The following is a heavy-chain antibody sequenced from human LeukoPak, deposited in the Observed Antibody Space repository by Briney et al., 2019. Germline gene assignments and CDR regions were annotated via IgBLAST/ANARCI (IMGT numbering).Heavy chain of an antibody. D-gene: IGHD2-15*01. CDR3: AKDLGYCSGGSCYTAYYFDY. Sequence: GSLRLSCAASGFTFSSYAMSWVRQAPGKGLERVSAISGSGGSTYYADSVKGRFTISRDNSKNTLYLQMNSLRAEDTAVYYCAKDLGYCSGGSCYTAYYFDYWGQGTLVTVSS. CDR1: GFTFSSYA. V-gene: IGHV3-23*01. CDR2: ISGSGGST. J-gene: IGHJ4*02.